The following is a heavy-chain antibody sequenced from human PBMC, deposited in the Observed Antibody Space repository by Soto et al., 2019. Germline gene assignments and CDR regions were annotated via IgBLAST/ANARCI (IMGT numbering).Heavy chain of an antibody. J-gene: IGHJ4*02. CDR1: GDSISSGHW. Sequence: QVQLQESGPGLVKPSGTLSLTCAVSGDSISSGHWWTWVRQPPGKGLEWIGKVYHTGTTNSNPSLRSRVAILLDKSENQFSLKLSSVTAADTAVYYCARGGGYCITSVCYPAGDYWGQGTLVTVSS. V-gene: IGHV4-4*02. CDR3: ARGGGYCITSVCYPAGDY. CDR2: VYHTGTT. D-gene: IGHD2-15*01.